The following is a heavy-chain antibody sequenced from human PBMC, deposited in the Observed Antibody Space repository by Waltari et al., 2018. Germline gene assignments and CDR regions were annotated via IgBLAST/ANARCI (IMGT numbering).Heavy chain of an antibody. J-gene: IGHJ3*02. V-gene: IGHV3-30*02. CDR3: AKDGDYSLPGYDAFDI. Sequence: QVQLVESGGRVVQPGGSLRLSCATSGLTFTTYGIHWVRQTPGKGLEWVAFIRYDGSYKDYADSVKGRFSISRDNSENTLYLQMNDLRPEDTALYYCAKDGDYSLPGYDAFDIWGQGTMVTVSP. CDR1: GLTFTTYG. D-gene: IGHD4-17*01. CDR2: IRYDGSYK.